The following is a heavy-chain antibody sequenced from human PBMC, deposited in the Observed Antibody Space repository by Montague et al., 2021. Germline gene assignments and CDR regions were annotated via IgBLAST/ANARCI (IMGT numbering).Heavy chain of an antibody. V-gene: IGHV4-59*13. Sequence: SETLSLTCTVSGGSISNYFWTWIRQPPGKGLEWIGFISYSGRTNFNPSLKSRVTISLDTSKNQFSLSLSSVTAADTAVYYCARDTTTGGFDIWGQGTMVTVSS. CDR2: ISYSGRT. CDR1: GGSISNYF. CDR3: ARDTTTGGFDI. D-gene: IGHD1-1*01. J-gene: IGHJ3*02.